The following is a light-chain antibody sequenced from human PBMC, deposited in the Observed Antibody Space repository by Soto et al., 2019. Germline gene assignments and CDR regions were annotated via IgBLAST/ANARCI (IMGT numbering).Light chain of an antibody. V-gene: IGKV3-11*01. CDR3: XXRXXWPPVT. CDR2: DAS. CDR1: QSISTF. Sequence: EIVLTQSPATLSLSPGERATLSCRASQSISTFLAWYQQKPGQAPRLLIYDASNRATGIPVRFSGSGSGTDFPLTISSLEPEDXXVXXXXXRXXWPPVTFGGGTKVEIK. J-gene: IGKJ4*01.